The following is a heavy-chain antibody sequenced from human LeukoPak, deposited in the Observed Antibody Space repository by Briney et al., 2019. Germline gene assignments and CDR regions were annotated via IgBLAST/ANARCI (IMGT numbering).Heavy chain of an antibody. Sequence: SETLSLTCTVSGGSISSYYWSWIRQPTGKGLEWIGYIYYSGSTNYNPSLKSRVTISVGTSKNQFSLKLSSVTAADTAVYYCARHVGHRYYYDSSGYPDAFDIWGQGTMVTVSS. D-gene: IGHD3-22*01. J-gene: IGHJ3*02. CDR3: ARHVGHRYYYDSSGYPDAFDI. V-gene: IGHV4-59*08. CDR2: IYYSGST. CDR1: GGSISSYY.